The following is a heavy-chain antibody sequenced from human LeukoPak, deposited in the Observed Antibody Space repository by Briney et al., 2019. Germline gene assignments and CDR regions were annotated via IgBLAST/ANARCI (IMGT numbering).Heavy chain of an antibody. V-gene: IGHV1-2*02. CDR3: ARDRYLGYCSGGSCYPLDY. CDR2: INPNSGGT. J-gene: IGHJ4*02. CDR1: GYTFTGYY. D-gene: IGHD2-15*01. Sequence: ASVKVSCKASGYTFTGYYMHWLRQAPGQGLEWMGWINPNSGGTNYAQKFQGRVTMTRDTSISTAYMELSRLRSDDTAVYYCARDRYLGYCSGGSCYPLDYWGQGTLVTVSS.